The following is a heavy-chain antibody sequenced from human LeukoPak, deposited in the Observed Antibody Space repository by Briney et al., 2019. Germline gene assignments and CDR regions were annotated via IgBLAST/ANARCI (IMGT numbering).Heavy chain of an antibody. CDR3: ARVGYGGNSKYYYYYMDV. D-gene: IGHD4-23*01. V-gene: IGHV1-69*06. J-gene: IGHJ6*03. CDR2: IIPIFGTA. CDR1: GGTFSSYA. Sequence: SVKVSCKASGGTFSSYAISWVRQAPGQGLEWMGGIIPIFGTANYAQKFQGGVTITADKSTSAAYMELSSLRSEDTAVYYCARVGYGGNSKYYYYYMDVWGKGTTVTVSS.